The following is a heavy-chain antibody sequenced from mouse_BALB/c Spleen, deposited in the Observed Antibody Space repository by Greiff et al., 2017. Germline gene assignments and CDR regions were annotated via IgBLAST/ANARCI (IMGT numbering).Heavy chain of an antibody. V-gene: IGHV1-80*01. J-gene: IGHJ3*01. CDR1: GYAFSSYW. D-gene: IGHD1-1*01. CDR3: ARHYGSSYSWFAY. Sequence: QVQLQQSGAELVRPGSSVKISCKASGYAFSSYWMNWVKQRPGQGLEWIGQIYPGDGDTNYNGKFKGKATLTADKSSSTAYMQLSSLTSEDSAVYFGARHYGSSYSWFAYWGQGTLVTVSA. CDR2: IYPGDGDT.